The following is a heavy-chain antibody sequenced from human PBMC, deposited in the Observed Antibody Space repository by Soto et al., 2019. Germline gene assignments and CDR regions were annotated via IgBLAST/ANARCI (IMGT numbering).Heavy chain of an antibody. D-gene: IGHD5-18*01. V-gene: IGHV4-38-2*01. CDR1: AYSLGSAYY. CDR2: IFQSGSA. J-gene: IGHJ1*01. Sequence: PSETLSLTFDVSAYSLGSAYYWGWIRQPPGKGLEWIGSIFQSGSAYYNSSLKSRVTISVDRSNNQLSLKLSSVTAADTAIYYCARTDTPMLTFHHWGQGTLATVSS. CDR3: ARTDTPMLTFHH.